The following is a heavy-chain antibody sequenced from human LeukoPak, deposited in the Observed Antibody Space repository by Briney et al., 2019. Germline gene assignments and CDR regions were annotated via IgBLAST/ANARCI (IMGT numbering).Heavy chain of an antibody. J-gene: IGHJ4*02. Sequence: ASVKVSCKASGYTFTSYGISWVRQAPGQGLEWMGWINPNSGGTNYAQKFQGRVTMTRDTSISTAYMELSRLRSDDTAVYYCARGTLSLGPNRRYSYGYFDSWGQGTLVTVSS. CDR3: ARGTLSLGPNRRYSYGYFDS. CDR1: GYTFTSYG. D-gene: IGHD5-18*01. V-gene: IGHV1-2*02. CDR2: INPNSGGT.